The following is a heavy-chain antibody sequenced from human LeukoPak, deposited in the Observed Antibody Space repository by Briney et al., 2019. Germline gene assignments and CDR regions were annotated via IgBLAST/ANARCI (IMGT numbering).Heavy chain of an antibody. CDR3: AKDLGSSGYYVDY. D-gene: IGHD3-22*01. J-gene: IGHJ4*02. V-gene: IGHV3-30*18. Sequence: PGGSLRLSCAASGFTFSSYAMSWVRQAPGKGLEWVAVISYDGSNKYYADSVKGRFTISRDNSKNTLYLQMNSLRAEDTAVYYCAKDLGSSGYYVDYWGQGTLVTVSS. CDR2: ISYDGSNK. CDR1: GFTFSSYA.